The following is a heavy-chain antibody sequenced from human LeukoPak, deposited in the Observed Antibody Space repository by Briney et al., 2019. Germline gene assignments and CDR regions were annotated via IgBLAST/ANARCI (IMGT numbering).Heavy chain of an antibody. D-gene: IGHD3-10*01. CDR2: IRIRAYAGTT. CDR1: GFTFGDYA. Sequence: GGSLRLSCTASGFTFGDYAMSWVRQPPGKGLEWVGFIRIRAYAGTTPYAASVKSKLTLSRNDSKSIAYLQMNSVKTEDRAVYCCTIPYGSGSYHLFDSWGQGTLVTVSS. J-gene: IGHJ5*01. V-gene: IGHV3-49*04. CDR3: TIPYGSGSYHLFDS.